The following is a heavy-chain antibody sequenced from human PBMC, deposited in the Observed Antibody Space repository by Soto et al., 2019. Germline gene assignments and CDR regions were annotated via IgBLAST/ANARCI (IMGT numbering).Heavy chain of an antibody. V-gene: IGHV4-59*01. Sequence: SAALSISCTRPGGSNSSYYWCSCQQPPGKGLELSGNIYYNGSTNYNPTLKSRVTISVDTSKSQFSLKLSALTAADTAVYYLARGSGENGQFDYWGKGTLVTVSS. CDR1: GGSNSSYY. CDR3: ARGSGENGQFDY. J-gene: IGHJ4*02. D-gene: IGHD6-19*01. CDR2: IYYNGST.